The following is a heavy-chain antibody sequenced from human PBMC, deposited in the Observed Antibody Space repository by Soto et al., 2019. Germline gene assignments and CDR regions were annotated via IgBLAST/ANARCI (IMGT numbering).Heavy chain of an antibody. J-gene: IGHJ4*02. Sequence: GESLKISCKGSGYSFTSYWIGWVRQMPGKGLEWMGIIYPGDSDTRYSPSFQGQVTISADKSISTAYLQWSSLKASDTAMYYCARRRIYYDSSGYSGVFDYWDQGTLVTVSS. D-gene: IGHD3-22*01. CDR2: IYPGDSDT. CDR3: ARRRIYYDSSGYSGVFDY. V-gene: IGHV5-51*01. CDR1: GYSFTSYW.